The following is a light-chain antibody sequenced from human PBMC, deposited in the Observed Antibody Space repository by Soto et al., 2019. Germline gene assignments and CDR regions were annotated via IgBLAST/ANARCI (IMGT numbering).Light chain of an antibody. Sequence: DIQMTQSPSSLSASVGDRVTITCRASENTYNYLSWYQQKAGKAPKLLIYGASNLQSGVPSRFSGSGSGTDFTLTIRSLQPEDFPTYYCQHSFSSPYTFGRGTTLEIK. CDR2: GAS. CDR3: QHSFSSPYT. V-gene: IGKV1-39*01. CDR1: ENTYNY. J-gene: IGKJ2*01.